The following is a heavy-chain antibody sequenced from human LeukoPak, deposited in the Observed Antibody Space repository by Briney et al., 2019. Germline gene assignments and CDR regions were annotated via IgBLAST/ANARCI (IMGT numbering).Heavy chain of an antibody. V-gene: IGHV3-23*01. CDR3: AKSLLRPAY. CDR2: INGSGSRT. J-gene: IGHJ4*02. D-gene: IGHD3-3*01. CDR1: GFTFSSYA. Sequence: GGSLRLSCAASGFTFSSYAMSWVRQAPGKDLEWVSDINGSGSRTYYVDSVKGRFTISRDNSKNTLYLQMNSLRAEDTAVYYCAKSLLRPAYWGQGTLVTVSS.